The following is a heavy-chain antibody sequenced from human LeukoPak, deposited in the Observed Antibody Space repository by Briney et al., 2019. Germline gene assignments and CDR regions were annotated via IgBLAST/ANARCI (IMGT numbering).Heavy chain of an antibody. CDR2: MKSKPDGGTA. CDR3: TRVRSGNDFDY. CDR1: GFTFSNAW. V-gene: IGHV3-15*01. Sequence: VGSLRLSCAAAGFTFSNAWMTWVRQAPGKGLEWVGRMKSKPDGGTADYAAPVKGRFSSSRDDSKSIAYRQVNSLRTEATAEYYSTRVRSGNDFDYWGQGTLVTVSS. D-gene: IGHD3-10*01. J-gene: IGHJ4*02.